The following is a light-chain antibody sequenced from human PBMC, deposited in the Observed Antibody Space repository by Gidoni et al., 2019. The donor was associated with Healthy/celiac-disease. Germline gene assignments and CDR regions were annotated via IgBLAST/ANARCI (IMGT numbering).Light chain of an antibody. CDR1: QIVSSTY. V-gene: IGKV3-20*01. J-gene: IGKJ2*01. Sequence: EIVFTHSPGTLSLSPGERATLSCRASQIVSSTYLAWYQQKPGQAPRLLIYGASSRATGIPDRFSGSGSGTDFTLTIARLETEDFTVYYCQQYASSPYTFGQGTKLEMK. CDR2: GAS. CDR3: QQYASSPYT.